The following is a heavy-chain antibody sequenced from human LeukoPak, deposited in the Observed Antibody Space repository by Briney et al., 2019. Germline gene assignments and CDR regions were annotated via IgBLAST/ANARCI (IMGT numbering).Heavy chain of an antibody. D-gene: IGHD3-3*02. CDR1: GGYLSSVLYY. V-gene: IGHV4-61*02. Sequence: SETLSLTCTVSGGYLSSVLYYWSWLRQPAGKGLEWIGRIYTSGSTKQNPSLKSRVTISVHTPKNQFSLKLRSVTPADTAVYFCARGPFSVRHLDYGGQRTL. J-gene: IGHJ4*02. CDR3: ARGPFSVRHLDY. CDR2: IYTSGST.